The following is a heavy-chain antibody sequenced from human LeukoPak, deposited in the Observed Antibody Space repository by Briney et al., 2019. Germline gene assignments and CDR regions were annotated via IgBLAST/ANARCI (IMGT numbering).Heavy chain of an antibody. D-gene: IGHD5-18*01. Sequence: GGSLRLSCAASGFTFDDYTMHWVRQAPGKGLEWVSLISWDGGSTYYADSVKGRFTISRDNSKNSLYLQMNSLRTEDTALYYCAKDFGGGRGYSYGGFDYWGQGILVTVSS. CDR2: ISWDGGST. J-gene: IGHJ4*02. CDR3: AKDFGGGRGYSYGGFDY. V-gene: IGHV3-43*01. CDR1: GFTFDDYT.